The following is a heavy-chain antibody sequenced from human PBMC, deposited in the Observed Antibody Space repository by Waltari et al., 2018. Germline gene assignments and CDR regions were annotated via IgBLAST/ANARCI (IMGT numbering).Heavy chain of an antibody. Sequence: EVQLVESGGGLVQPGGSLRLSCAASGFTFRNYWMHWVRQAPGKGLVWASRINTDGSPTCYADSVKGRFTISRDNAKNTVYLQMNSLRAEDTAVYFCAGEVGWYFDLWGRGTLVTVSS. J-gene: IGHJ2*01. CDR1: GFTFRNYW. CDR3: AGEVGWYFDL. V-gene: IGHV3-74*01. D-gene: IGHD1-26*01. CDR2: INTDGSPT.